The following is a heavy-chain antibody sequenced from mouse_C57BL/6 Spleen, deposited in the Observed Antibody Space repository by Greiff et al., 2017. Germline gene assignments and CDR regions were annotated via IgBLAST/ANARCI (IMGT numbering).Heavy chain of an antibody. V-gene: IGHV1-18*01. Sequence: EVKLMESGPELVKPGASVKIPCKASGYTFTDYNMDWVKQSHGKSLEWIGDINPNNGGTIYNQKFKGKATLTVDKSSSTAYMELRSLTSEDTAVYYCARATTVAVDYWGQGTTLTVSS. D-gene: IGHD1-1*01. CDR2: INPNNGGT. CDR1: GYTFTDYN. CDR3: ARATTVAVDY. J-gene: IGHJ2*01.